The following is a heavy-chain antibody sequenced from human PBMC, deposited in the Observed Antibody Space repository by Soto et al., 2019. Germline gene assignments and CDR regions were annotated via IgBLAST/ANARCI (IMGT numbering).Heavy chain of an antibody. J-gene: IGHJ4*02. CDR3: ARDHAPVAGTSLPGY. CDR1: GFTFSSYA. CDR2: ISYDGRIK. Sequence: QVQLVESGGGVVQPGRSLRLSCAASGFTFSSYAMHCVRQAPGKGLEWVALISYDGRIKYYADSVRGRFSISRDNSQNTLYLQMTSLRAEDTAVYYCARDHAPVAGTSLPGYWGQGTLVTVSS. D-gene: IGHD6-19*01. V-gene: IGHV3-30*04.